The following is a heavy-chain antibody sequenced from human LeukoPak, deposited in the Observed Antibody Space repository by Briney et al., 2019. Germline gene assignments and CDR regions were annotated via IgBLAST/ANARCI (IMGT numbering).Heavy chain of an antibody. V-gene: IGHV3-30*18. CDR3: AKDPGANYYPFYYYYYGMDV. Sequence: GRSLRLSCAASGFTFSSYGMHWVRQAPGKGLEWVAVISYDGSNKYYADSVKGRFTISRDNYKNTLYLQMNSLRAEDTAVYYCAKDPGANYYPFYYYYYGMDVWGQGTTVTVSS. CDR1: GFTFSSYG. CDR2: ISYDGSNK. D-gene: IGHD3-22*01. J-gene: IGHJ6*02.